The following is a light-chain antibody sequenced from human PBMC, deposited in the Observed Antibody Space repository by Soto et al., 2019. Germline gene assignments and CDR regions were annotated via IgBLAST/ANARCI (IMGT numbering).Light chain of an antibody. CDR1: RGFASN. V-gene: IGKV3-15*01. Sequence: EIVMTQSPATLSVSPGERATLSSGAGRGFASNLAWYQQKPGQAPRLLIYGASTRATGIPARFSGSGSGTEFTLTISSLQSEDFAVYYCQQYNNWPPVRTFGQGTKVEIK. CDR2: GAS. J-gene: IGKJ1*01. CDR3: QQYNNWPPVRT.